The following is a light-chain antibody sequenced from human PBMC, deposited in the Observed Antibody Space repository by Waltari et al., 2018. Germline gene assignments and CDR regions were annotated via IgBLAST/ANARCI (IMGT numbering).Light chain of an antibody. Sequence: SSRASHNDNNRFLAGYQKKPGRAPRLLIYGTSSRATGIPDRFSSSGSETDFTLTISTLEPEDFAVYYCQQYRGLLYTLGQGTKLDIK. V-gene: IGKV3-20*01. J-gene: IGKJ2*01. CDR3: QQYRGLLYT. CDR1: HNDNNRF. CDR2: GTS.